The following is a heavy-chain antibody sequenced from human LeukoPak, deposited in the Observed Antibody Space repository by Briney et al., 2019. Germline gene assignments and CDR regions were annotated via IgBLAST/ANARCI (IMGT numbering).Heavy chain of an antibody. J-gene: IGHJ5*02. CDR2: INPSGGST. V-gene: IGHV1-46*01. CDR3: ARGVHVRKYDSNDNSFDP. D-gene: IGHD3-22*01. CDR1: GYTFTSYY. Sequence: ASVKVSRKASGYTFTSYYIHWVRQAPGQGLEWMGIINPSGGSTRYAQKLLGRVTMTRDMSTSTVYMELSSLRSEDTAVYYCARGVHVRKYDSNDNSFDPWGQGTLVTVSS.